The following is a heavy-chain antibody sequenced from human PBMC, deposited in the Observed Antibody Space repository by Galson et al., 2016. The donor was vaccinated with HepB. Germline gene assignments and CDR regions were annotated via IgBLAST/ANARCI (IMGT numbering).Heavy chain of an antibody. V-gene: IGHV1-3*01. CDR2: INAGTGDT. CDR1: GYTFSTCA. D-gene: IGHD2/OR15-2a*01. Sequence: SVKVSCKASGYTFSTCAIHWVRQAPGQGLEWMGWINAGTGDTRYSQNFQGGVTITRDTSASTAYMELSSLRSEDTAVYYCARLSEYPVWGQGTTVTVSS. J-gene: IGHJ6*02. CDR3: ARLSEYPV.